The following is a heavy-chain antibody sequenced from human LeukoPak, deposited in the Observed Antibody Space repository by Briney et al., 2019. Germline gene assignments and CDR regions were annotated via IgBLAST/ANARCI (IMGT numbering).Heavy chain of an antibody. CDR2: IKSKTDGGTT. CDR3: TTDWENSYGRYFDY. V-gene: IGHV3-15*01. CDR1: GFTFSNAW. J-gene: IGHJ4*02. D-gene: IGHD5-18*01. Sequence: GGSLRLSCAASGFTFSNAWMSWVRQAPGKGLEWVGRIKSKTDGGTTDYAAPVKGRFTISRDDSKSTLYLQMNSLKTEDTAVYYCTTDWENSYGRYFDYWGQGTLVTVSS.